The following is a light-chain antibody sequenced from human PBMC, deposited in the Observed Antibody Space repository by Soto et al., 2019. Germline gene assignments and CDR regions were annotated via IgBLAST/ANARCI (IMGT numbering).Light chain of an antibody. CDR3: AAWDDSLSVT. CDR1: SSNIGNNY. Sequence: QSVLTQPPSVSAAPGQTLTISCSGSSSNIGNNYVYWYQQLSGTAPKLLIYRNNQRPSGVPDRFSGSKSGTSASLAISGLRPEDEADYYCAAWDDSLSVTFGTGTKLTVL. V-gene: IGLV1-47*01. CDR2: RNN. J-gene: IGLJ1*01.